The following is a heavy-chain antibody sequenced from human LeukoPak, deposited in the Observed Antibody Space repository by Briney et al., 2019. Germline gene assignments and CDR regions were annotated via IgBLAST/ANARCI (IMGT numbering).Heavy chain of an antibody. J-gene: IGHJ6*03. Sequence: GASVKVSCKASGYIFTSYDITWVRQAPGQGLEWMGWISPHNGNTNYAQKLQGRVTMTTDTSTRTAYMELRSLRSDDTAVYYCARFGIAATNGYYYYYMDVWGKGTTVTVSS. D-gene: IGHD5-12*01. V-gene: IGHV1-18*01. CDR1: GYIFTSYD. CDR2: ISPHNGNT. CDR3: ARFGIAATNGYYYYYMDV.